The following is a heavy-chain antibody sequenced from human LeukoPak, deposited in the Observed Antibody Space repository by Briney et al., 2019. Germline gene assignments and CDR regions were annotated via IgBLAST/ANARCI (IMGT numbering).Heavy chain of an antibody. J-gene: IGHJ5*02. CDR1: GGSISSYY. V-gene: IGHV4-4*07. CDR2: IYTSGST. Sequence: SETLSLTCTVSGGSISSYYWSWIRQPAGKGLERIGRIYTSGSTNYNPSLKSRVTISVDKSKNQFSLKLSSVTAADTAVYYCARLKLTDNWFDPWGQGTLVTVSS. CDR3: ARLKLTDNWFDP. D-gene: IGHD5-24*01.